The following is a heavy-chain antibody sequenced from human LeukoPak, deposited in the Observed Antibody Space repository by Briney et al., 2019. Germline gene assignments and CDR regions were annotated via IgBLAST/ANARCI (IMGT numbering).Heavy chain of an antibody. Sequence: GGSLRLSCAASGFTFSSYAMSWVRQAPGKGLEWVSAISGSGGSTYYADSVKGRFTISRDSSKNTLYLQMNSLRAEDTAVYYCANQRITMVRGANDYWGQGTLVTVSS. CDR3: ANQRITMVRGANDY. J-gene: IGHJ4*02. CDR2: ISGSGGST. D-gene: IGHD3-10*01. CDR1: GFTFSSYA. V-gene: IGHV3-23*01.